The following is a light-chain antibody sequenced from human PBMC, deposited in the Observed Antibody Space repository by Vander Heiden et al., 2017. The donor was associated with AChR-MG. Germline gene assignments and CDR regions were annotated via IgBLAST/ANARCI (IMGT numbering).Light chain of an antibody. CDR2: SAS. Sequence: ASQIVASHLAWYQQKPGQAPRLLIHSASIRATGTPARFSGSGYGTEFTLTISSLQSEDFAVYYCQQNANWPPWTFGQGTKVEVK. CDR3: QQNANWPPWT. V-gene: IGKV3-15*01. CDR1: QIVASH. J-gene: IGKJ1*01.